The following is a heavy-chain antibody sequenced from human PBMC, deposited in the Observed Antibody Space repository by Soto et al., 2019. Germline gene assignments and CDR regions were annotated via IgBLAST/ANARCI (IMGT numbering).Heavy chain of an antibody. CDR3: ARHVTSIPAASWFDL. Sequence: TPSETLSLTCAVYGGSFSGYYWSWIRQPPGKGLEWIGFIYYAGSTKYNPSLNSRVTISVDTSKNQFSLKLSSVTAADTAVYYCARHVTSIPAASWFDLWGQGTLVTVSS. J-gene: IGHJ5*02. D-gene: IGHD2-2*01. CDR2: IYYAGST. CDR1: GGSFSGYY. V-gene: IGHV4-59*08.